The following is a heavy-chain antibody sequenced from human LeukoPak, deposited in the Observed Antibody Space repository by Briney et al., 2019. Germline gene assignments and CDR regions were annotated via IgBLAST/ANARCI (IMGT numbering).Heavy chain of an antibody. J-gene: IGHJ4*02. V-gene: IGHV3-48*01. CDR3: ARETPYSNSWTDFEY. CDR2: ITLSTTTL. Sequence: GGSLRLSCAASGFTFSNYNMHWARQAPGKGLEWVSYITLSTTTLYYADSVKGRFTISRDNAKNSLYLQMNSLKVEDTAVYYCARETPYSNSWTDFEYWGQGTLVTVSS. CDR1: GFTFSNYN. D-gene: IGHD6-13*01.